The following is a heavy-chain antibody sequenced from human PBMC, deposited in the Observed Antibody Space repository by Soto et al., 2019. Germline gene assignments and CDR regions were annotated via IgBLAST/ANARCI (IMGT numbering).Heavy chain of an antibody. CDR2: ISTGSTYI. Sequence: EVQLVESGGGLVKPGGSLRLSCAASGFIFSRYSMNWVRQAPGKGLEWVSSISTGSTYIYYADSVKGRFIISRDNAENSLYRQMSSLRVEDTAVYYCARAFSVGTWSFDSWGQGTLVTVSS. V-gene: IGHV3-21*02. CDR1: GFIFSRYS. D-gene: IGHD1-26*01. CDR3: ARAFSVGTWSFDS. J-gene: IGHJ4*02.